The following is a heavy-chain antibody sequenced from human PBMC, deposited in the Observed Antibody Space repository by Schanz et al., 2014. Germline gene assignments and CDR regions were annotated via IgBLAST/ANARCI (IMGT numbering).Heavy chain of an antibody. J-gene: IGHJ6*02. CDR2: VSSSSSYT. CDR3: LAPDYGMDV. CDR1: GFTFSSYA. V-gene: IGHV3-48*04. Sequence: EVQLVESGGGWVQPGGSLRLSCAASGFTFSSYAMSWVRQIPGKGLEWVSYVSSSSSYTHYADSVKGRFTISRDNAKNSLFLQMNSLRAEDTAVYYCLAPDYGMDVWGQGTTVTVSS.